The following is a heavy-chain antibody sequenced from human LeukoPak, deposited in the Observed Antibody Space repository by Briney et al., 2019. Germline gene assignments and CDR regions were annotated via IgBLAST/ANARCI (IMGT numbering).Heavy chain of an antibody. J-gene: IGHJ4*02. CDR3: SRGGYNYGLDY. V-gene: IGHV5-51*01. D-gene: IGHD5-12*01. CDR1: GYSFTSYW. Sequence: GESLKISCKGSGYSFTSYWIGWVRQMPGKGLEWMGIINTDNSDTRYSPSFQGRVTISADKSIGTAYLQWSSLKASDTAMYYCSRGGYNYGLDYWGQGTLVTVSS. CDR2: INTDNSDT.